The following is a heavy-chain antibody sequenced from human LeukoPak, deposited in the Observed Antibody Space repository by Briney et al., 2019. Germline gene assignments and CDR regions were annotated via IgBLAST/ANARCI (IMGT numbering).Heavy chain of an antibody. CDR1: GFTFSSYE. V-gene: IGHV3-48*02. J-gene: IGHJ4*02. Sequence: GGSLRLSCAASGFTFSSYEMNWVRRAPGRGLEWVSYISSSSSTIYYADSVKGRFTISRDNAKKSLYLQMNSLRDEDTAVYYCARTVAAYDYWGQGTLVTVSS. D-gene: IGHD6-19*01. CDR3: ARTVAAYDY. CDR2: ISSSSSTI.